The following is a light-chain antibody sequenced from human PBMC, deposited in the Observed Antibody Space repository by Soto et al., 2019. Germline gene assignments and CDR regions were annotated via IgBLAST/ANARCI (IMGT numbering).Light chain of an antibody. CDR1: QGISRW. CDR3: QQTRDFPLT. V-gene: IGKV1-12*01. J-gene: IGKJ5*01. CDR2: AAS. Sequence: DIQMTQSPSSVSSSVGYTFTFTCLSSQGISRWLAWYQQKPGKAPRLLIYAASSLQNGVPPRFSGTYSGTDFSLTISSLQPGDSATYFCQQTRDFPLTFGGGTRLEIK.